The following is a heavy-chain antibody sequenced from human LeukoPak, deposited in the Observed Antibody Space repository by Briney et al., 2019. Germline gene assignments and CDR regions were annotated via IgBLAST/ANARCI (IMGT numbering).Heavy chain of an antibody. CDR1: GFTFSSYA. J-gene: IGHJ4*02. CDR2: ISGSGGST. V-gene: IGHV3-23*01. Sequence: GGSLRLSCAASGFTFSSYAMSWVRQAPGKGLEWVSAISGSGGSTYYADSVKGRFTISRDNSKNTLYLQMNSLRAEDTAVYYCAKLRGCSSTSCYIVGRYFDYWGRGTLVTVSS. CDR3: AKLRGCSSTSCYIVGRYFDY. D-gene: IGHD2-2*02.